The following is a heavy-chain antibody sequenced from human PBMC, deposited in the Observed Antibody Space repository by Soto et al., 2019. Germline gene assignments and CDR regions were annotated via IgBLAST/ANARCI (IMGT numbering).Heavy chain of an antibody. D-gene: IGHD6-13*01. J-gene: IGHJ6*02. Sequence: GGSLRLSCAASGFTFSSYGMHWVRQAPGKGLEWVAVIWYDGSNKYYADSVKGRFTISRDNSKNTLYLQMNSQRFEDTAVYYCARVELGYSSLPVYYGMDVWGQGTTVTVAS. CDR3: ARVELGYSSLPVYYGMDV. V-gene: IGHV3-33*01. CDR1: GFTFSSYG. CDR2: IWYDGSNK.